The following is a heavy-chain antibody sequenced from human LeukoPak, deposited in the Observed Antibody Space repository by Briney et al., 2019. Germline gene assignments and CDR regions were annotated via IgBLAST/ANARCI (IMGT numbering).Heavy chain of an antibody. Sequence: GASVKVSCKGSGDTLTELSTHWVRQAPGKGLEWMGGFDPEHGEMIYAQKLQGRVTMTEDRSTDTAYMELSSLRSEDTAVYYCATGGPWDLLKYWGQGTLVSVSS. V-gene: IGHV1-24*01. D-gene: IGHD3-9*01. J-gene: IGHJ4*02. CDR3: ATGGPWDLLKY. CDR2: FDPEHGEM. CDR1: GDTLTELS.